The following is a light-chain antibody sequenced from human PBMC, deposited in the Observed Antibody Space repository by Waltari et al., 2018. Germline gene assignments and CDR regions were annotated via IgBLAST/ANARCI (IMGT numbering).Light chain of an antibody. Sequence: QSVLTQAPSASGTPGQRVIISCSGRSSNIGKNPVNWYQQGPGTAPKLLFFYNNERPSGVPDRLSGSKSGTSASLAISGLQSEDEADYYCASWDDGLNGWVFGGGTRLTVL. CDR1: SSNIGKNP. CDR3: ASWDDGLNGWV. CDR2: YNN. V-gene: IGLV1-44*01. J-gene: IGLJ3*02.